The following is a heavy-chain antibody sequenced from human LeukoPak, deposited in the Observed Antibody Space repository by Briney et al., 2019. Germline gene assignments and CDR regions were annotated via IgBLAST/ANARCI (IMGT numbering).Heavy chain of an antibody. CDR3: ARLRDSSGYYPNDAFDI. D-gene: IGHD3-22*01. J-gene: IGHJ3*02. Sequence: SETLSLTCTVSGGSISSYYWSWIRQPPGKGLEWIGYIYYSGSTNYNPSLKSRGTISVDTSKNQFSLKLSSVTAADTAVYYCARLRDSSGYYPNDAFDIWGQGTMVTVSS. CDR2: IYYSGST. V-gene: IGHV4-59*08. CDR1: GGSISSYY.